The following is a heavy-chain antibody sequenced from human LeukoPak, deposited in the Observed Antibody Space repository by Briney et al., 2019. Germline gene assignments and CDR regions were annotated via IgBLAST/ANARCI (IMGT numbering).Heavy chain of an antibody. CDR3: AKTGYSSSWYDGYFQH. CDR1: GFTFSSYA. V-gene: IGHV3-23*01. D-gene: IGHD6-13*01. Sequence: PGGSLRLSCAASGFTFSSYAMSWVRQAPGKGLEWVSAISGSGGSTYYADSVKGRFTISRDNSKNTLYLQMNSLRAEDTAVYYCAKTGYSSSWYDGYFQHWGQGTLVTVSS. CDR2: ISGSGGST. J-gene: IGHJ1*01.